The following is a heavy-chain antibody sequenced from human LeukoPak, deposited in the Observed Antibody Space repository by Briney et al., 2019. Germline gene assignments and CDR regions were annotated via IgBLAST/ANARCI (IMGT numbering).Heavy chain of an antibody. CDR2: IIPIFGTA. D-gene: IGHD1-7*01. Sequence: SVKVSCKASVGTFSSYAISWVRQAPGQGLEWMGGIIPIFGTANYAQKFQGRVTITTDESTSTAYMELSSLRSEDTAVYYCARDSGWNYILDYWGQGTLVTVSS. J-gene: IGHJ4*02. CDR3: ARDSGWNYILDY. CDR1: VGTFSSYA. V-gene: IGHV1-69*05.